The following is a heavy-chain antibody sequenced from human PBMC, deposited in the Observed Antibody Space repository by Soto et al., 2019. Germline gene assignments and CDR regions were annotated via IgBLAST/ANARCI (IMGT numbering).Heavy chain of an antibody. CDR2: IRNKASNCAT. Sequence: GGSLRLSCSASGFTFSGSAMHWVRQASGKGLEWVGRIRNKASNCATAYAASVKGRFTISRDDSQSTAYLQMNSLKTEDTAVYYCTASSDDTFLAYCAQGSLVTASS. V-gene: IGHV3-73*01. CDR3: TASSDDTFLAY. CDR1: GFTFSGSA. D-gene: IGHD3-9*01. J-gene: IGHJ4*02.